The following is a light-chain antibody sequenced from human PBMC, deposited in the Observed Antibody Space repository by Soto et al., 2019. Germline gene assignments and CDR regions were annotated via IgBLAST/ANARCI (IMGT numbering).Light chain of an antibody. CDR2: LGS. CDR1: QSLLHSNGYTY. J-gene: IGKJ2*01. CDR3: MQGLQTPYT. V-gene: IGKV2-28*01. Sequence: DIVMTQSPLSLPVTPGEPASISCRSSQSLLHSNGYTYFDWYLQKPGQSPQLLIYLGSNRASGVADTFSGSGSGTDFTLKISRVEAEDVGVYYCMQGLQTPYTFGQGTKLEIK.